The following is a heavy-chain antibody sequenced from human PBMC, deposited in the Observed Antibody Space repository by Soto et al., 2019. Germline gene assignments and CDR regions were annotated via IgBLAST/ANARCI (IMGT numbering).Heavy chain of an antibody. J-gene: IGHJ5*02. D-gene: IGHD4-4*01. Sequence: GGSRRFSGAASGFTFRSYWMSWVRQAPGKGLGGVANIKQDGSEKYYVDSVKGRFTISRDNAKNSLYLQMNSLRAEDTAVYYCARERSGYSHTLDPWGQGTLVTVSS. V-gene: IGHV3-7*01. CDR2: IKQDGSEK. CDR3: ARERSGYSHTLDP. CDR1: GFTFRSYW.